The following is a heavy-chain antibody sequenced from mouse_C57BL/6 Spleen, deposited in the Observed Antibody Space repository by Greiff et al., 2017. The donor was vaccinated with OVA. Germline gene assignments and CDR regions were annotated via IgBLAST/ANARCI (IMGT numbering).Heavy chain of an antibody. CDR2: ISSGSSTI. V-gene: IGHV5-17*01. CDR1: GFTFSDYG. Sequence: EVQLVESGGGLVKPGGSLKLSCAASGFTFSDYGMHWVRQAPEKGLEWVAYISSGSSTIYYADTVKGRFTISRDNAKNTLFLQMTSLRSEDTAMYYCARYYGGSFDVWGTGTTVTVSS. J-gene: IGHJ1*03. D-gene: IGHD1-1*01. CDR3: ARYYGGSFDV.